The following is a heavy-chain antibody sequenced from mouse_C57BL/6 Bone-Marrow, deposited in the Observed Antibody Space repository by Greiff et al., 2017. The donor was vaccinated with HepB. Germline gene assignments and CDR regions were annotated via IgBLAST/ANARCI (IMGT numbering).Heavy chain of an antibody. CDR3: ARCGGNYDAMDY. CDR2: IYPGDGDT. V-gene: IGHV1-82*01. D-gene: IGHD2-1*01. CDR1: GYAFSSSW. Sequence: VQLQQSGPELVKPGASVKISCKASGYAFSSSWMNWVKQRPGKGLEWIGRIYPGDGDTNYNGKFKGKATLTADKSSSTAYMQLSSLTSEDSAVYFCARCGGNYDAMDYWGQGTSVTVSS. J-gene: IGHJ4*01.